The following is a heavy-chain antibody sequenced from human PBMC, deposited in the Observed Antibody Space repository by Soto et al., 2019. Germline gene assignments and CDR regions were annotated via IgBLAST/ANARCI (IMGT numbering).Heavy chain of an antibody. D-gene: IGHD1-26*01. Sequence: EVQLVESGGGLVKPGGSLRLSCAASGFTFSSYGLNWVRQAPGKGLEWVSSISSSGSYLYYADSLRGRFTISRDNAKNSLELHMNGVRGEDTAVYYCERGDYSVSYRYDAFDICGEVTMVTVSS. CDR3: ERGDYSVSYRYDAFDI. V-gene: IGHV3-21*01. CDR2: ISSSGSYL. J-gene: IGHJ3*02. CDR1: GFTFSSYG.